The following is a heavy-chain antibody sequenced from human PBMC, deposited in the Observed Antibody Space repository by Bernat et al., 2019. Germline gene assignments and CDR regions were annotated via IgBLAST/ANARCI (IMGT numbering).Heavy chain of an antibody. Sequence: QVQLVESGGGVVQPGRSLRLSCAASGFTFSSYAMHWVRQAPGKGLEWVAVISYDGSNKYYADSVKGRFTISRDNSKNTLYLQMNSLRAEDTAVYYCAREIRVWTVTTFYYYYGMDVWGQGTTVTVSS. D-gene: IGHD4-17*01. V-gene: IGHV3-30-3*01. J-gene: IGHJ6*02. CDR1: GFTFSSYA. CDR3: AREIRVWTVTTFYYYYGMDV. CDR2: ISYDGSNK.